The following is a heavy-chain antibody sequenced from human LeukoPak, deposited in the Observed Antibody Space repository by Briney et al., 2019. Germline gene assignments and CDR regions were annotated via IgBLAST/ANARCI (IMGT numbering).Heavy chain of an antibody. J-gene: IGHJ4*02. Sequence: GGSLRLSCAASGFTFSGNWMHWVRQAPGKGLIWVSRINDDGSSTSYADSVKGRFTISRDNAKNTMYLQMNNLRDEDTAVYYCARAYGANYRLDYWGQGTQVTVSS. CDR1: GFTFSGNW. D-gene: IGHD4/OR15-4a*01. V-gene: IGHV3-74*01. CDR3: ARAYGANYRLDY. CDR2: INDDGSST.